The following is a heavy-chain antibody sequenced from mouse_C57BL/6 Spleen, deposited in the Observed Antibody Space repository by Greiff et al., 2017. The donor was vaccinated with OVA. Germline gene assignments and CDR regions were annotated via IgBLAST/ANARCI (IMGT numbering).Heavy chain of an antibody. V-gene: IGHV3-6*01. CDR2: ISYDGSN. CDR3: ARVGTLYAMDY. Sequence: EVQLVESGPGLVKPSQSLSLTCSVTGYSITSGYYWNWIRQFPGNKLEWMGYISYDGSNNYNPSLKNRISITRDTSKNQFFLKLNSVTTEDTATYYCARVGTLYAMDYWGQGTSVTVSS. CDR1: GYSITSGYY. D-gene: IGHD4-1*01. J-gene: IGHJ4*01.